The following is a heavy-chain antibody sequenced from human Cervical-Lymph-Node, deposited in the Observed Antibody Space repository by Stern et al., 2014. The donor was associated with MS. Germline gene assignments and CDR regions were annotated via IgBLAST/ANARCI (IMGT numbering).Heavy chain of an antibody. CDR1: GGSISSGGYY. Sequence: QLQLQEWGPGLVKPSQTLSLTCTVSGGSISSGGYYWSWIRQHPGKGLEWIGYIYYSGSTYYNPSLKSRVTISVDTSKNQFSLKLSSVTAADTAVYYCARDNGGDYDSSGRYFDLWGRGTLVTVSS. J-gene: IGHJ2*01. CDR2: IYYSGST. D-gene: IGHD3-22*01. CDR3: ARDNGGDYDSSGRYFDL. V-gene: IGHV4-31*03.